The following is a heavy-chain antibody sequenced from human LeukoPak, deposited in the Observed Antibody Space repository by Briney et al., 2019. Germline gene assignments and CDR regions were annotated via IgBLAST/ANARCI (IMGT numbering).Heavy chain of an antibody. CDR1: DGSMNSSPY. Sequence: SETLSLTCSVSDGSMNSSPYWAWIRQSPGKGLEYIATVHNSGVPYYSPSVNSRVTISVDTSKNQFSLKLSSVTAADTAVYYCARGRDSSSSPYSLIYYYYYYMDVWGKGTTVTVSS. D-gene: IGHD6-6*01. V-gene: IGHV4-39*07. J-gene: IGHJ6*03. CDR2: VHNSGVP. CDR3: ARGRDSSSSPYSLIYYYYYYMDV.